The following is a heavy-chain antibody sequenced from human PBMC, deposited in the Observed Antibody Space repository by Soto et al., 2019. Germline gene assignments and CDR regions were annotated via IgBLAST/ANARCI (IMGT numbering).Heavy chain of an antibody. V-gene: IGHV3-33*01. D-gene: IGHD6-13*01. J-gene: IGHJ4*02. CDR1: GFTFSSYG. CDR3: ARDRGIAAADYYFDY. Sequence: PGGSLRLSCAASGFTFSSYGMHWVRQAPGKGLEWVAVIWYDGSNKYYADSVKGRFTISRDNSKNTLYLQMNSLRAEDTAVYYCARDRGIAAADYYFDYWGQGTLVTVSS. CDR2: IWYDGSNK.